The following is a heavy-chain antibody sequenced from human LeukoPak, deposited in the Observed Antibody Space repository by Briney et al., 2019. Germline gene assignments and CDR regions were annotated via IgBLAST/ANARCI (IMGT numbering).Heavy chain of an antibody. J-gene: IGHJ4*02. V-gene: IGHV3-48*04. CDR1: GSTFSSHT. CDR3: ARGYGAFDY. CDR2: ISSTSSVI. Sequence: GGSLRLSCAASGSTFSSHTMNWVRQAPGKGLEWVSYISSTSSVIYYADSVKGRFTISRDNAKSSLYLQMNSLRAEDTAVYYCARGYGAFDYWGQGTLVTVSS. D-gene: IGHD1-1*01.